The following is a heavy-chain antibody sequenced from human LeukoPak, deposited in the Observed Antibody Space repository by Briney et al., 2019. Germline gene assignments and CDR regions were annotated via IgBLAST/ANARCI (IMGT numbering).Heavy chain of an antibody. CDR1: GYTFTSYG. V-gene: IGHV1-18*01. Sequence: ASVKVSCKASGYTFTSYGISWVRQAPGQGLEWMGWISAYNGNTNYAQKLQGRVTMTTDTSTSTAYMELRSLRSDDTAVYYCAREGSIAAAGTELGYYYYYGMDVWGQGTTVTVSS. D-gene: IGHD6-13*01. CDR2: ISAYNGNT. J-gene: IGHJ6*02. CDR3: AREGSIAAAGTELGYYYYYGMDV.